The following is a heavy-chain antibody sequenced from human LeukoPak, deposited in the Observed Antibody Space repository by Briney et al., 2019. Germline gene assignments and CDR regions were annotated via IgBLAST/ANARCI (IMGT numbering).Heavy chain of an antibody. V-gene: IGHV1-2*02. CDR2: IKHNSGDT. D-gene: IGHD3-10*01. Sequence: ASVRVSCKASGYTFTGYYMHWVRQAPGQGLEWMGWIKHNSGDTNYAQKFQGRVTITRDTSISTAYMELSRLRSDDTAVYYCARDQYGSGTYGYWGQGTLVTVSS. CDR1: GYTFTGYY. CDR3: ARDQYGSGTYGY. J-gene: IGHJ4*02.